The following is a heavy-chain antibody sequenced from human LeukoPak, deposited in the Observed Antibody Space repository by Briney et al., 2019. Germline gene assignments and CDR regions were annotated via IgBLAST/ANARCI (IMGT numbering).Heavy chain of an antibody. D-gene: IGHD6-13*01. J-gene: IGHJ6*02. CDR3: AKDTIAAAWDYGMDV. CDR2: ISYDGSNK. V-gene: IGHV3-30*18. CDR1: VFTFSSYG. Sequence: PGRSLRLSCAASVFTFSSYGLHWVRQAPGKELDWVAVISYDGSNKYDADSVKGRFTLSRDNSKNTLYLQMNSLRAEDTAVYYCAKDTIAAAWDYGMDVWGQGTTVTVSS.